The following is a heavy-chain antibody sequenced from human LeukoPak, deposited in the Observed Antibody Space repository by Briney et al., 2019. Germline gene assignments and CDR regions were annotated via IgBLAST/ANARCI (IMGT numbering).Heavy chain of an antibody. Sequence: PSETLSLTCTVSGGSISSSSYYWAWIRQPPGKGLEWIGSIYYSGSTYYNPSLKSRVTISVDTSKNHFSLKVSSVTAADTAVYYCARSPETVITRRYYYYYYMDVWGKGTTVTVSS. CDR3: ARSPETVITRRYYYYYYMDV. CDR2: IYYSGST. CDR1: GGSISSSSYY. D-gene: IGHD4-17*01. V-gene: IGHV4-39*07. J-gene: IGHJ6*03.